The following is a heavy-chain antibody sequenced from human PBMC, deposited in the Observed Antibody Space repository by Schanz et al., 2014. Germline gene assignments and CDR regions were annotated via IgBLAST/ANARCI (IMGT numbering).Heavy chain of an antibody. V-gene: IGHV3-23*01. J-gene: IGHJ4*02. Sequence: EVQLLESGGGLVQPGGSLRLSCATSGFSFSSYGMNWLRQAPGKGLEWVSVIGVDGTTTYYADSVKGRCTISRANAKNSLFLQMNSLRAEDTAVYYYARLDPYCRSGACSRAFDFWGQGTLVTVSS. CDR2: IGVDGTTT. CDR3: ARLDPYCRSGACSRAFDF. CDR1: GFSFSSYG. D-gene: IGHD2-21*02.